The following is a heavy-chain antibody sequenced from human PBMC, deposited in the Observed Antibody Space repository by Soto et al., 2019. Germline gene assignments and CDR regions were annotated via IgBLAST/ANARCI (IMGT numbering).Heavy chain of an antibody. CDR3: SKDRAYCGGDCYPTCLNY. J-gene: IGHJ4*02. D-gene: IGHD2-21*02. CDR2: ISGSGGST. V-gene: IGHV3-23*01. CDR1: GFTFSNYA. Sequence: GGSLRLSCAASGFTFSNYAMSWVRQAPGKGLEWVSAISGSGGSTYYADSVKGRFNITRDNSKTTLYLQMNSLRAEDPAVYFWSKDRAYCGGDCYPTCLNYWGQGTLVTVSS.